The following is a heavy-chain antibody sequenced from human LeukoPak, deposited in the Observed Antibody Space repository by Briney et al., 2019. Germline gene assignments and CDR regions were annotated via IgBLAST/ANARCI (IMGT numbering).Heavy chain of an antibody. V-gene: IGHV4-59*01. CDR2: IYYSGST. CDR1: GGSFSGYY. D-gene: IGHD5-18*01. Sequence: SETLSLTCAVYGGSFSGYYWSWIRQPPGKGLEWIGYIYYSGSTNYNPSLKSRVTISVDTSKNQFSLKLSSVTAADTAVYYCARLDSYGTGHFDYWGQGTLVTVSS. J-gene: IGHJ4*02. CDR3: ARLDSYGTGHFDY.